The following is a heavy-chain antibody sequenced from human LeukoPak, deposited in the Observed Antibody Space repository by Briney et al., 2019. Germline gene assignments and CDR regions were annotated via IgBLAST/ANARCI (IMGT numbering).Heavy chain of an antibody. CDR1: GGSISTYY. Sequence: PSETLSLTCTVSGGSISTYYWSWLRQPPGKGLEWIGHIYYTGRTTYNPSLGNRLTISADTSTSQVSLKLSSVTDADTAVYYCARHEPTGSYPLELWGQGTPVTVSS. CDR2: IYYTGRT. CDR3: ARHEPTGSYPLEL. V-gene: IGHV4-59*08. D-gene: IGHD3-10*01. J-gene: IGHJ4*02.